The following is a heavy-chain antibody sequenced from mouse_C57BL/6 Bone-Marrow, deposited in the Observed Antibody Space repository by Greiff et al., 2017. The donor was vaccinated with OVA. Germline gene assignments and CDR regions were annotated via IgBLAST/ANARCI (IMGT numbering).Heavy chain of an antibody. Sequence: EVQLQQSGPELVKPGASVKISCKASGYTFPDYYMNWVKQSHGKSLEWIGDINPNNGGTSYNQKFKGKATLTVDKSSSTAYMELRSLTSEDSAVYYCARGGNYAWFAYWGQGTLVTVSA. J-gene: IGHJ3*01. CDR2: INPNNGGT. V-gene: IGHV1-26*01. CDR3: ARGGNYAWFAY. CDR1: GYTFPDYY. D-gene: IGHD2-1*01.